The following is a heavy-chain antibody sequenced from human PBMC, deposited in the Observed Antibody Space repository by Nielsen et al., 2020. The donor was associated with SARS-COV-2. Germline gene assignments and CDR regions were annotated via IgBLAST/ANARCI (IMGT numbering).Heavy chain of an antibody. Sequence: ASVKVSCKASGYTFTSYGISWVRQAPGQGLEWMGWISAYNGNTNYAQKLQGRVTMTTDTSTSTAYMELRSLRSDDTAVYYCARVEQQLPYNWFDPWGQVTLVTVSS. D-gene: IGHD6-13*01. V-gene: IGHV1-18*01. CDR2: ISAYNGNT. CDR1: GYTFTSYG. J-gene: IGHJ5*02. CDR3: ARVEQQLPYNWFDP.